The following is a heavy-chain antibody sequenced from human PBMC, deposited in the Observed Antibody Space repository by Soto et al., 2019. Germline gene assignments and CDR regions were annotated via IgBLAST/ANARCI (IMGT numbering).Heavy chain of an antibody. J-gene: IGHJ4*02. Sequence: SETLSLTCSVSGDSVSSDRYFWTWIRQPPGKGLEWIAYISYTGDTNYNPSLKSRVTISVDTSRNQFSLTLTSVTAADTAVYFCARIVVGATVDLWGQGSMVTVAS. CDR2: ISYTGDT. CDR1: GDSVSSDRYF. D-gene: IGHD1-26*01. CDR3: ARIVVGATVDL. V-gene: IGHV4-61*01.